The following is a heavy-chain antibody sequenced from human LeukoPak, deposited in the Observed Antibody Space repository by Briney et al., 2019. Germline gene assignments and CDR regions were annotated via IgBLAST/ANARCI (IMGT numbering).Heavy chain of an antibody. D-gene: IGHD2-2*01. CDR1: GDSVSSNSVT. J-gene: IGHJ5*02. CDR2: TYYRSTWYN. CDR3: ARRLTQYDCFDP. V-gene: IGHV6-1*01. Sequence: SQTLSLTCAISGDSVSSNSVTWNWIRQSPSRGLEWLGRTYYRSTWYNDYAVSVRGRITVNSDTSKNQFSLHLNSVTPEDTAVYYCARRLTQYDCFDPWGQGILVTVSS.